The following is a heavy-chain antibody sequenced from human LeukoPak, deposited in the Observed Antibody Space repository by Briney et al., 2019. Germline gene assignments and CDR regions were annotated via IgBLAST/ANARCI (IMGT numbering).Heavy chain of an antibody. CDR2: ISGSGGST. D-gene: IGHD6-19*01. CDR1: GFTFRSYA. V-gene: IGHV3-23*01. J-gene: IGHJ6*02. CDR3: AKARSEKGTPLIHLYYYFGMDV. Sequence: PGGSLRLSCAASGFTFRSYAMSWVRQAPGKGLEWVSAISGSGGSTCYADSVKGRYTISRDNARNSLYLQMNDLRAEDTALYYCAKARSEKGTPLIHLYYYFGMDVWGQGTTVTVSS.